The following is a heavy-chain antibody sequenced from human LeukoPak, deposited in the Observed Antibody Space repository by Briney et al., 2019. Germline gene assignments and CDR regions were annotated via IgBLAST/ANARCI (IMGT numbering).Heavy chain of an antibody. V-gene: IGHV4-59*11. D-gene: IGHD6-25*01. Sequence: SETLSLTCVVSGGSISSHYWSWIRQPPGKGLEWTGYIYFSGYTNYNPSLKSRVTLSVDTSNNQFSLRLSSVTAADTAVYFCARSERRAQKDTYYNHYYYMDVWGKGTTVTVSS. CDR3: ARSERRAQKDTYYNHYYYMDV. J-gene: IGHJ6*03. CDR2: IYFSGYT. CDR1: GGSISSHY.